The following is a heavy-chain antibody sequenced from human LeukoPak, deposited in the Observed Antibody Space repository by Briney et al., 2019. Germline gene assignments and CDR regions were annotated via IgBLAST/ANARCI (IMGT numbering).Heavy chain of an antibody. J-gene: IGHJ4*02. CDR1: GFTFSHYA. CDR2: ISNDGNFK. CDR3: AKDGFCGSTNCYPNHFNS. Sequence: GGSLRLSCAASGFTFSHYAMHWVRQAPGKGLEWEALISNDGNFKLYADSVKGRFTISRDDSKNALDLQLSSLRPEDTAVYYCAKDGFCGSTNCYPNHFNSWGQGTLVTVSS. V-gene: IGHV3-30*18. D-gene: IGHD2-2*01.